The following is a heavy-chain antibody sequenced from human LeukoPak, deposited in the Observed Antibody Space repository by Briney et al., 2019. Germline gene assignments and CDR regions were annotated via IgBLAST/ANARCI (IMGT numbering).Heavy chain of an antibody. CDR1: GYTFTSYY. D-gene: IGHD3-10*01. Sequence: GASVKVSCKASGYTFTSYYMHWVRQAPGQGLEWMGWINPNSGGTNYAQKFQGWVTMTRDTSISTAYMELSRLRSDDTAVYHCARDSLTMVRGVIGYWGQGTLVTVSS. CDR2: INPNSGGT. V-gene: IGHV1-2*04. CDR3: ARDSLTMVRGVIGY. J-gene: IGHJ4*02.